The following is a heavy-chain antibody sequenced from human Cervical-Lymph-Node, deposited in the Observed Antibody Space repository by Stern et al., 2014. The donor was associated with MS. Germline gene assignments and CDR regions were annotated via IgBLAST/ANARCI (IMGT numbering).Heavy chain of an antibody. CDR3: ARDRDFSSWGDFDY. J-gene: IGHJ4*02. CDR2: ILPKTGDT. D-gene: IGHD6-13*01. V-gene: IGHV1-2*02. CDR1: GYTFAGYH. Sequence: HVQLVQSGAEVKTPGASVKVSCKASGYTFAGYHVQWVRQAPGQGLEWMGWILPKTGDTNYAQKFQGRVSMTGDTSISTAYMELSGLTFDDTATYYCARDRDFSSWGDFDYWGQGTLVTVSP.